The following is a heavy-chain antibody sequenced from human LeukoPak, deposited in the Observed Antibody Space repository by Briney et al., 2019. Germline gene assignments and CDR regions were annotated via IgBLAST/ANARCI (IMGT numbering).Heavy chain of an antibody. CDR1: GYTFTIYA. J-gene: IGHJ4*02. D-gene: IGHD5-12*01. Sequence: ASVKVSCKASGYTFTIYAMHWVRQAPGQRLEWMGWINAGNGNTKYSQKFQGRVTITRDTSASTAYMELSSLRSEDTAVYYCAREAGYSGYDLVDYWGQGTLVTVSS. CDR3: AREAGYSGYDLVDY. V-gene: IGHV1-3*01. CDR2: INAGNGNT.